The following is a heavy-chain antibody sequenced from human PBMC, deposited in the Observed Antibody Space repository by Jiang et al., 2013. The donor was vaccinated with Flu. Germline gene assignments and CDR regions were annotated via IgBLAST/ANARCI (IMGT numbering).Heavy chain of an antibody. CDR3: ARESSRHDYGGNYFDY. D-gene: IGHD4-23*01. CDR2: IWYDGSNK. V-gene: IGHV3-33*01. J-gene: IGHJ4*02. Sequence: VQLLESGGGVVQPGRSLRLSCAASGFTFSSYGMHWVRQAPGKGLEWVAVIWYDGSNKYYADSVKGRFTISRDNSKNTLYLQMNSLRAEDTAVYYCARESSRHDYGGNYFDYWGQGTLVTVSS. CDR1: GFTFSSYG.